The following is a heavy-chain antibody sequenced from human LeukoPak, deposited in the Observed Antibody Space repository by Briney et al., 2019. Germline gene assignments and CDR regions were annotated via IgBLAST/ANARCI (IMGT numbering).Heavy chain of an antibody. V-gene: IGHV1-18*01. J-gene: IGHJ3*02. D-gene: IGHD1-1*01. CDR1: GYTFTSYG. Sequence: ASVKVSCKTSGYTFTSYGYSWVRQAPGQGLEWMGWISAYNGNTNYAQKLQGRVTMTTVTSTSTVYMELRSLTSDDTAVYYCARAKTLEPTPSNALDIWGQGTMVTVSS. CDR3: ARAKTLEPTPSNALDI. CDR2: ISAYNGNT.